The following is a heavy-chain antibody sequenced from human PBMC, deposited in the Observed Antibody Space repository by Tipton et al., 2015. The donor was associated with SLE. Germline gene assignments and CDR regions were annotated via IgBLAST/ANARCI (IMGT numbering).Heavy chain of an antibody. CDR1: GGSISSHY. CDR3: ARDLNTGGNAFDI. Sequence: LRLSCTVSGGSISSHYWTWIRQPPGKGLEWIGYIYYSGSTNYNPSLKSRVTISVDTSKNQFSLKLSSVTAADTAVYYCARDLNTGGNAFDIWGQGTMVTVSS. V-gene: IGHV4-59*11. J-gene: IGHJ3*02. D-gene: IGHD7-27*01. CDR2: IYYSGST.